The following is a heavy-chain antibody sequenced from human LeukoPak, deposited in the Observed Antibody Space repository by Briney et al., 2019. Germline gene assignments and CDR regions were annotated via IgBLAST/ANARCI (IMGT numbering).Heavy chain of an antibody. J-gene: IGHJ4*02. V-gene: IGHV4-39*01. CDR2: IYYSGST. CDR1: GGSISSSSYY. CDR3: ARHVFRYDSSGWYSLFDY. D-gene: IGHD6-19*01. Sequence: SETLSLTCTVSGGSISSSSYYWGWIRQPPGKGLEWIGSIYYSGSTYYNPSLKSRVTISVGTSKNQFSLKLSSVTAADTAVYYCARHVFRYDSSGWYSLFDYWGQGTLVTVSS.